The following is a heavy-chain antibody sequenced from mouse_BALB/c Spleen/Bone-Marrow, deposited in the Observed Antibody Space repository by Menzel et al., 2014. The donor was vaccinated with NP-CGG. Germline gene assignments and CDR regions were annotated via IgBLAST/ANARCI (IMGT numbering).Heavy chain of an antibody. J-gene: IGHJ4*01. Sequence: VQLQQSGAELVRPGSSVKISCKASGYEFSSYWMNWVKQRPGQGFEWIGQIYPGDGDTNYNGKFKGKATLTADKSSSTAYMQVSSLTSEDSAAYFCARVYYGNLDYWGQGTSVTVSS. CDR3: ARVYYGNLDY. CDR1: GYEFSSYW. CDR2: IYPGDGDT. V-gene: IGHV1-80*01. D-gene: IGHD2-1*01.